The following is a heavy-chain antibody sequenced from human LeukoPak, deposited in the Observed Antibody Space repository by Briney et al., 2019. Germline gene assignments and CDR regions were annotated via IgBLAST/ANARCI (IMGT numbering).Heavy chain of an antibody. D-gene: IGHD2-15*01. CDR1: GYSISSGYY. CDR3: ARIYCSGGSCYGAFDI. CDR2: IYHSGST. V-gene: IGHV4-38-2*02. Sequence: SETLSLTCTVSGYSISSGYYWGWIRQPPGKGLEWIGSIYHSGSTYYDPSLKSRVTISVDTSKNQFSLKLSSVIAADTAVYYCARIYCSGGSCYGAFDIWGQGTMVTVSS. J-gene: IGHJ3*02.